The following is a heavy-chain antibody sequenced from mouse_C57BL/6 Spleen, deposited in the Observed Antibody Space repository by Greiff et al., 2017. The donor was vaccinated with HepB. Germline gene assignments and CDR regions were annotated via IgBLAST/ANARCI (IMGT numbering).Heavy chain of an antibody. D-gene: IGHD2-3*01. CDR1: GFTFSSYG. V-gene: IGHV5-6*02. J-gene: IGHJ2*01. CDR3: ARHPLYDGSPPFDY. CDR2: ISSGGSYT. Sequence: DVKLVESGGDLVKPGGSLKLSCAASGFTFSSYGMSWVRQTPDKRLEWVATISSGGSYTYYPDSVTGRFTISRDNAKNTLYLQMSSLKSEDTAMYYCARHPLYDGSPPFDYWGQGTTLTVSS.